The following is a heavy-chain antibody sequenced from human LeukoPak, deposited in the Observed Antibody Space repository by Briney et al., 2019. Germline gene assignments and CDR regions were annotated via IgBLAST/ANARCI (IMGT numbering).Heavy chain of an antibody. V-gene: IGHV1-69*13. Sequence: GASVKVSCKASGGTFSSYAISWVRQAPGQGLEWMGGIIPIFGTANYAQKFQGRVTITADESTSTAYMELSSLRSEDTAVYYCARDPDCGTTGCYTPPFEYWGQGTPVTVSS. CDR2: IIPIFGTA. CDR1: GGTFSSYA. D-gene: IGHD2-2*01. CDR3: ARDPDCGTTGCYTPPFEY. J-gene: IGHJ4*02.